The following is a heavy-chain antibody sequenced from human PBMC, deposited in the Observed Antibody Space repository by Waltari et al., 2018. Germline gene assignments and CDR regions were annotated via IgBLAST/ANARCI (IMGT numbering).Heavy chain of an antibody. J-gene: IGHJ3*02. CDR3: ASGNSHAFDI. CDR1: GFTFSSYW. Sequence: EVQLVESGGGLVQPGGSLRLSCAASGFTFSSYWMHWVRQAPGKGLVWVSRINKDGRSASYADSVKGRFTSSRDNAKSTLYLQMNSLRAEDTAVYYCASGNSHAFDIWGQGTMVTVSS. D-gene: IGHD1-7*01. CDR2: INKDGRSA. V-gene: IGHV3-74*01.